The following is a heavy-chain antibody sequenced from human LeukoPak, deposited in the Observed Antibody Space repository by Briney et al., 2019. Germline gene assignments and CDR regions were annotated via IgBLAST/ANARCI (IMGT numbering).Heavy chain of an antibody. CDR2: IYYSGST. V-gene: IGHV4-59*11. CDR3: ARSDYGDYRYYYYMDV. D-gene: IGHD4-17*01. J-gene: IGHJ6*03. Sequence: SETLSLTCTVSGGSISSHYWSWIRQPPGKGLEWIGYIYYSGSTNYNPSLKSRVTISVDTSKNQFSLKLSSVTAADTAVYYCARSDYGDYRYYYYMDVWGKGTTVTVSS. CDR1: GGSISSHY.